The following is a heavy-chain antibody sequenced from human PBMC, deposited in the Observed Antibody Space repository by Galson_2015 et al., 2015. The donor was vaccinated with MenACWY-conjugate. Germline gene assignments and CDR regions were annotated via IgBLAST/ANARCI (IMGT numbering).Heavy chain of an antibody. Sequence: ETLSLTCTVSGGSISSYYWSWIRQPPGKGLEWIGYIYYSGSTNYNPSLKSRVTISVDTSKNQFSLKLSSVTAADTAVYYCARLDDSGPGDYWGQGTLVTVSS. CDR2: IYYSGST. J-gene: IGHJ4*02. D-gene: IGHD3-22*01. V-gene: IGHV4-59*01. CDR1: GGSISSYY. CDR3: ARLDDSGPGDY.